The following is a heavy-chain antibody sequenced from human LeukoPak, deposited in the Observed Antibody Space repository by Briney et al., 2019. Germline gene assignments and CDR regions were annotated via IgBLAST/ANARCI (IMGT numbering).Heavy chain of an antibody. Sequence: GGSLRLSCAGPGFMFHDYAIHWVRQAPGKGLEWVSLISGDGGSTFYADSVKGRFTISRDNSKNSLYLQMNSLRSDDTALYYCARESESSGWYDCWGQGTLVTVS. D-gene: IGHD3-22*01. CDR1: GFMFHDYA. J-gene: IGHJ5*01. CDR2: ISGDGGST. CDR3: ARESESSGWYDC. V-gene: IGHV3-43*02.